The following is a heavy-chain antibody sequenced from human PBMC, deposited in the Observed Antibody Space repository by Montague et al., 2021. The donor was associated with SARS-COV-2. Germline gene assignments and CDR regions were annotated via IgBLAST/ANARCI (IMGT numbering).Heavy chain of an antibody. V-gene: IGHV4-34*01. D-gene: IGHD3-10*01. Sequence: SETLSLTCAVHGGSFSTYSWNWIRQPPGKGLEWIGEIHHGGSTNYNPSLKGRVTISADTSKNQFSLKLTSVAAADTAVYYCARLGDGVVPSPILGVGPYYSYYMDVWGKGTTVTVSS. CDR1: GGSFSTYS. CDR2: IHHGGST. CDR3: ARLGDGVVPSPILGVGPYYSYYMDV. J-gene: IGHJ6*03.